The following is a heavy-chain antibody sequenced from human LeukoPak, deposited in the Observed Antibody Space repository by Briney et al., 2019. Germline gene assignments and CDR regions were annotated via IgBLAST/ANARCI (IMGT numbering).Heavy chain of an antibody. CDR3: ARDSYSNWGVPS. CDR2: IYYSGST. Sequence: PSETLSLTCTVAGGSISSSSYYWGWIRQPPGKGLEWIGSIYYSGSTYYNPSLKSRVTISVDTSKNQFSLKLSSVTAADTAVYYCARDSYSNWGVPSWGQGTLVTVSS. D-gene: IGHD7-27*01. CDR1: GGSISSSSYY. V-gene: IGHV4-39*07. J-gene: IGHJ5*02.